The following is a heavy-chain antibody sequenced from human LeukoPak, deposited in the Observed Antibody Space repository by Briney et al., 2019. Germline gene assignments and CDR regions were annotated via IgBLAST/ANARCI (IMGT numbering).Heavy chain of an antibody. J-gene: IGHJ4*02. Sequence: GGSLRLTCAASGVTISCCGMHWVRQAPGKGLEWVAFIRYDGSKKYYADSVKGRFTISRDNSKNTLYLEMNSLRAEDTAVYYCAKDIGSYYGYWGQGILVTVSS. D-gene: IGHD3-10*01. V-gene: IGHV3-30*02. CDR1: GVTISCCG. CDR3: AKDIGSYYGY. CDR2: IRYDGSKK.